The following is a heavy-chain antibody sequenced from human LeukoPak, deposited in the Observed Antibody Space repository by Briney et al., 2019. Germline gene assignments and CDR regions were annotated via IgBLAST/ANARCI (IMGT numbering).Heavy chain of an antibody. CDR2: LYYSGKT. CDR3: ARISSGYSSGWRQSNDY. J-gene: IGHJ4*02. CDR1: GGSISSSNW. Sequence: SGTLSLTCAVSGGSISSSNWWSWVRQPPGKGLEWIGTLYYSGKTYYNPSLKSRVTISIDTSKNQFSLKLSSVTAADTAVYYCARISSGYSSGWRQSNDYWGQGTLVTVSS. D-gene: IGHD6-19*01. V-gene: IGHV4-4*02.